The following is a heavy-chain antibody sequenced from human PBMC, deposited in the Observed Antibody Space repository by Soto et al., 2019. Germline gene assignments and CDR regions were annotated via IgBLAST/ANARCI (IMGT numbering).Heavy chain of an antibody. J-gene: IGHJ4*02. Sequence: VASVKVSCKASGGTFSSYAISWVRQAPGQGLEWMGGIIPIFGTANYAQKFQGRVTITADESTSTAYMELSSLRSEDTAVYYCAIIIVGATTPRDFDYWGQGTLVTVSS. CDR3: AIIIVGATTPRDFDY. V-gene: IGHV1-69*13. D-gene: IGHD1-26*01. CDR1: GGTFSSYA. CDR2: IIPIFGTA.